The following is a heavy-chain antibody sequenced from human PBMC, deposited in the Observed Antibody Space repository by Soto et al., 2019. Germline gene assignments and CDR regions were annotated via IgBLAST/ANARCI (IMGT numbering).Heavy chain of an antibody. CDR1: GFTFGDYA. CDR2: IRSKAYGGTT. V-gene: IGHV3-49*03. J-gene: IGHJ4*02. CDR3: TRSLPMTDVDTAMARLPLRH. D-gene: IGHD5-18*01. Sequence: GGSLRLSCTASGFTFGDYAMSWFRQAPGKGLEWVGFIRSKAYGGTTEYAASVKGRLTISRDDSKSIAYLQMNSLKTEDTAVYYCTRSLPMTDVDTAMARLPLRHWGQGTLVTVSS.